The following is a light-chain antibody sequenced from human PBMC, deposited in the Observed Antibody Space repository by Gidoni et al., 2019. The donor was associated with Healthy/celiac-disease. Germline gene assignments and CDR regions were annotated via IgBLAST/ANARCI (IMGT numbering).Light chain of an antibody. CDR3: QQYYSYPWT. V-gene: IGKV1-8*01. J-gene: IGKJ1*01. CDR1: PCISSY. CDR2: AAS. Sequence: AIRMTHSPSSLSASTGDRVTITCRASPCISSYLAWYQHKAGKAPKLLIYAASTFQRGVPSRLRGSGSGTDFTLTISCLQSEDFATYYCQQYYSYPWTFGQGTKVEIK.